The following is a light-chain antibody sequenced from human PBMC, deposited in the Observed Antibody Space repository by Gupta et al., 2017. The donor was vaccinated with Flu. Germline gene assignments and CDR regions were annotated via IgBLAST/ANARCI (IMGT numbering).Light chain of an antibody. CDR2: WAS. Sequence: PGESATINCKSSQSFLSTPNNKNYLAWYQQKPGQPPKLLIYWASTWESGVPDRFSGSGSGTDFTLTISSLQAEDVAVYYCQQYYTSPITFGGGTKVEIK. V-gene: IGKV4-1*01. CDR3: QQYYTSPIT. CDR1: QSFLSTPNNKNY. J-gene: IGKJ4*01.